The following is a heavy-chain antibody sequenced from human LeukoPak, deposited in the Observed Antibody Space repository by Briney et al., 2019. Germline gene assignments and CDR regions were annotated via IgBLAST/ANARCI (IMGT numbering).Heavy chain of an antibody. CDR1: GGSFSIDY. CDR2: IIDTGST. J-gene: IGHJ4*02. Sequence: SETLSLTCTVYGGSFSIDYWTWIRQPPGKGLEWIGEIIDTGSTKYNSSLKSRVTISVDTSKNQFSLSLDSVTAADTAVYYCARGLASGYPPIPFDYWGQGTLVTVSS. CDR3: ARGLASGYPPIPFDY. V-gene: IGHV4-34*12. D-gene: IGHD3-3*01.